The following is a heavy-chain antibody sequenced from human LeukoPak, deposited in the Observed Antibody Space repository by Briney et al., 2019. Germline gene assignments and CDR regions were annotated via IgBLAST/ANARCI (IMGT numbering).Heavy chain of an antibody. CDR1: GGSISSSSYY. CDR2: IYYSGST. J-gene: IGHJ4*02. Sequence: PSETLSLTCTVSGGSISSSSYYWGWIPQPPGKGLEWIGSIYYSGSTYYNPSLKSRVTISVDTSKNQFSLKLSSVTAADTAVYYCARGQFGVRYFDWSRPFDYWGQGTLVTVSS. CDR3: ARGQFGVRYFDWSRPFDY. D-gene: IGHD3-9*01. V-gene: IGHV4-39*07.